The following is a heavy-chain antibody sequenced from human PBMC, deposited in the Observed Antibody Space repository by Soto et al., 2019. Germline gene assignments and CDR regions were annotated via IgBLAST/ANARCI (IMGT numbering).Heavy chain of an antibody. CDR2: IIPILGIA. D-gene: IGHD1-26*01. V-gene: IGHV1-69*02. J-gene: IGHJ2*01. Sequence: QVQLVQSGAEVKKPGSSVKVSCKASGGTFSSYTISWVRQAPGQGLEWMGRIIPILGIANYAQKFQGRVTFTADKSTSTAYMELSSLRSEDTAVYYCARGMGATTMMRYFDLWGRGTLVTVSS. CDR3: ARGMGATTMMRYFDL. CDR1: GGTFSSYT.